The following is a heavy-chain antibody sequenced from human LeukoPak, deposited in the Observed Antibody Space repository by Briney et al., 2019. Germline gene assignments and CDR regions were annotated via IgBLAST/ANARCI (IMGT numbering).Heavy chain of an antibody. CDR2: IYYSGST. V-gene: IGHV4-59*01. CDR1: GGSISSYY. CDR3: ARVRGPVTLPMDV. Sequence: SETLSLTCTVSGGSISSYYWSWIRQPPGKGLEWIGYIYYSGSTNYNPSLKSRVTISVDTSKNQFSLKLSSVTAADTAVYYCARVRGPVTLPMDVWGKGTTVIVSS. J-gene: IGHJ6*03. D-gene: IGHD4-17*01.